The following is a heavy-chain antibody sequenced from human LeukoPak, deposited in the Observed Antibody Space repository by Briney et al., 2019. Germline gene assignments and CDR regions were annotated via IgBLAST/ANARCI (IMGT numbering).Heavy chain of an antibody. Sequence: ASVRVSCKASGYSFTNYYMHWVRQAPGQGLEWMGIINPSGGSTSYAQKFQGRVTMTRDMSTSTVYMELSSLRSEDTAVYYCARSYCSSTSCYIRGYYYYYNYMDVWGKGTTVTVSS. V-gene: IGHV1-46*01. CDR1: GYSFTNYY. CDR2: INPSGGST. D-gene: IGHD2-2*02. CDR3: ARSYCSSTSCYIRGYYYYYNYMDV. J-gene: IGHJ6*03.